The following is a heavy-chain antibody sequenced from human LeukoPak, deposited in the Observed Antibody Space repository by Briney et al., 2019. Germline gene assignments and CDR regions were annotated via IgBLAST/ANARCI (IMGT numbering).Heavy chain of an antibody. V-gene: IGHV3-53*01. CDR3: ARGLEGVAFDI. J-gene: IGHJ3*02. D-gene: IGHD1-1*01. Sequence: GGSLRLSCAASGFTVSNNYMSWVRQAPGKGLEWVSLIYSGGSTYYADSVKGRFTISRDNSKNTLYLQMNSLRAEDTAVYYCARGLEGVAFDIWGQGTMVTVSS. CDR1: GFTVSNNY. CDR2: IYSGGST.